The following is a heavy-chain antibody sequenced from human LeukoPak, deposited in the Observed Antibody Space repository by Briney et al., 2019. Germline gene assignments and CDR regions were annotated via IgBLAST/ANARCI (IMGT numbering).Heavy chain of an antibody. V-gene: IGHV3-23*01. D-gene: IGHD2-2*01. CDR1: GFTFSSYA. J-gene: IGHJ4*02. CDR3: PKDIEVVPAATCFDY. Sequence: PGGSLRLSCAASGFTFSSYAMSWVRQAPGKGLEWVSAISGSGGSTYYADSVKGRFTISRDNSKNTLYLQMTSLRAEDTAVYYCPKDIEVVPAATCFDYWGQGTLVTVSS. CDR2: ISGSGGST.